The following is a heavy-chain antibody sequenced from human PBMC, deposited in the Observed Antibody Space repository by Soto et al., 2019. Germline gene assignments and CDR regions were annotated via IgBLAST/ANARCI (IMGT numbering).Heavy chain of an antibody. Sequence: ETLSLTCAFSIGSISSSNWWSWVRQPPGKGLEWIGEIYHSGSTNYNPSLKSRVTISVDKSKNQFSLKLSSVTAADTAVYYCARAVTTTFEGYYYYMDVWGKGTTVTSP. CDR3: ARAVTTTFEGYYYYMDV. V-gene: IGHV4-4*02. D-gene: IGHD4-4*01. CDR1: IGSISSSNW. CDR2: IYHSGST. J-gene: IGHJ6*03.